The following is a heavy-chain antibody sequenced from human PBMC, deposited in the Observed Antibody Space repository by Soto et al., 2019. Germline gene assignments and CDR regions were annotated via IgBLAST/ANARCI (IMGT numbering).Heavy chain of an antibody. CDR3: SKFKYSTSVRYLQQ. CDR1: GKTFADYS. CDR2: IYPSDSRT. V-gene: IGHV5-51*01. J-gene: IGHJ1*01. Sequence: PXESLKLSGESSGKTFADYSIGWVLQVPGKGLEWVAIIYPSDSRTIYSPSFQGQVTISADKSISTAYLQWTSLKASDTAIYYCSKFKYSTSVRYLQQWGQGTPVTVSS. D-gene: IGHD6-6*01.